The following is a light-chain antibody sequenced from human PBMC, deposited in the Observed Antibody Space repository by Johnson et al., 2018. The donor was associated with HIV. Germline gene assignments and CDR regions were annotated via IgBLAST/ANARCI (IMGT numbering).Light chain of an antibody. CDR1: SSNIGNNY. J-gene: IGLJ1*01. CDR3: GTWDRSLSVL. V-gene: IGLV1-51*02. CDR2: ENN. Sequence: QPVLTQPPSVSAAPGQKVTISCSGSSSNIGNNYVSWYQQLPGTAPKLLIYENNKRPSGIPDRFSGSKSGTSATLGITGLQTGDEAEYYCGTWDRSLSVLFGTGPKVTVL.